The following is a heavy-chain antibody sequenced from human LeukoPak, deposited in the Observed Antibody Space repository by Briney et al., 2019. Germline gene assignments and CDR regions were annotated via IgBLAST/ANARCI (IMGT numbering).Heavy chain of an antibody. V-gene: IGHV3-33*06. CDR1: GFTFSHYG. J-gene: IGHJ1*01. D-gene: IGHD4-11*01. CDR2: IWSDGSDK. CDR3: AKDAQRGFDYSNSLQN. Sequence: GGSLRLSCAASGFTFSHYGMHWVRQTPGAGLEWVAVIWSDGSDKYYAKSVKGRFTISRDNSKNSLFLQMSSLRAEDTAVYYCAKDAQRGFDYSNSLQNWGQGILVTVSS.